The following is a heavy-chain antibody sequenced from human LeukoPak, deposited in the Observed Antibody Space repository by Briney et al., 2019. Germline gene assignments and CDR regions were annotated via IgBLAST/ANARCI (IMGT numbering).Heavy chain of an antibody. Sequence: PGGSPRLSCAASGFTFSTYGMHWVRQAPAKGLEGVAFIRYDGSNKYYADSVKGRFTISRDISKNRLYLQMNSQRPEDRAVYFFAKDKAPWKSTSISDFDYWGQGTLVTVSS. CDR1: GFTFSTYG. CDR3: AKDKAPWKSTSISDFDY. D-gene: IGHD1-1*01. V-gene: IGHV3-30*02. J-gene: IGHJ4*02. CDR2: IRYDGSNK.